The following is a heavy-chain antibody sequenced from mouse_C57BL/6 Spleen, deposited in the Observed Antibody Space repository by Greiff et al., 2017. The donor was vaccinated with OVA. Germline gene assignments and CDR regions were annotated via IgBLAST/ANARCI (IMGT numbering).Heavy chain of an antibody. J-gene: IGHJ2*01. CDR1: GYTFTSYW. Sequence: VQLQQSGAELVKPGASVKMSCKASGYTFTSYWITWVKQRPGQGLAWIGDIYPGSGSTNYNEKFKSKATLTVDTSSSTAYMQLSSLTSEDSAVYYCARTMITASYFDYWGQGTTLTVSS. V-gene: IGHV1-55*01. D-gene: IGHD2-4*01. CDR2: IYPGSGST. CDR3: ARTMITASYFDY.